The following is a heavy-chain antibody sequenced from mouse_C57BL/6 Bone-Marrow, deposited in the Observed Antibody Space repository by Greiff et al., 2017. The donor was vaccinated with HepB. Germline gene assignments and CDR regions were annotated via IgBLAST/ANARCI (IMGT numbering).Heavy chain of an antibody. CDR2: IWSGGST. CDR1: GFSLTSYG. D-gene: IGHD2-5*01. CDR3: ARNDYSNYGAMDY. Sequence: VKLMESGPGLVQPSQSLSITCTVSGFSLTSYGVHWVRQSPGKGLEWLGVIWSGGSTDYNAAFISRLSISKDNSKSQVFFKMNSLQADDTAIYYCARNDYSNYGAMDYWGQGTSVTVSS. J-gene: IGHJ4*01. V-gene: IGHV2-2*01.